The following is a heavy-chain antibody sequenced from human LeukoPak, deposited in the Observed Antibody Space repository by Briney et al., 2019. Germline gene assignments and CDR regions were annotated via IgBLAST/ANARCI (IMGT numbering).Heavy chain of an antibody. V-gene: IGHV1-18*01. Sequence: ASVKVSCKASGYTFTSYGISWVRQAPGQGLEWMGWISAYNGNTNYAQKLQGRVTMTTDTSTSTAYMELRSLRSDDTAAYYCARDVLVITTGPYYYYGMDVWGQGTTVTVSS. CDR3: ARDVLVITTGPYYYYGMDV. CDR2: ISAYNGNT. CDR1: GYTFTSYG. J-gene: IGHJ6*02. D-gene: IGHD3-22*01.